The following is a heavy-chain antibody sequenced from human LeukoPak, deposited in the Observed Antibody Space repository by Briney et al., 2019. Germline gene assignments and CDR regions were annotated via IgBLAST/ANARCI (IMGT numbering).Heavy chain of an antibody. J-gene: IGHJ2*01. CDR3: ARDRPDSSRDGYNRYWYFDL. CDR2: ISSSSTI. D-gene: IGHD5-24*01. CDR1: GFTFSSYS. V-gene: IGHV3-48*02. Sequence: GGSLRLSCAASGFTFSSYSMNWVRQAPGKGLEWVSYISSSSTIYYADSLKGRFTISRDNAKNSLYLQMNSLRDEDTAVYYCARDRPDSSRDGYNRYWYFDLWGRGTLVTVSS.